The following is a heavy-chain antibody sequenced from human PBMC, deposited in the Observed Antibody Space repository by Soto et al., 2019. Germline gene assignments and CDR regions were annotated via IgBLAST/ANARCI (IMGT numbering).Heavy chain of an antibody. CDR2: ISSSSKSI. CDR1: GFTFSSYS. Sequence: GGSLRLSCAASGFTFSSYSLNWVRQAPGKGLEWVSSISSSSKSIYYADSVKGRFTISRDNAKNSMFLQMDSLRAEDTAIYYCARDLPHYESSGYYPDFDHWGQGTQVTVSS. CDR3: ARDLPHYESSGYYPDFDH. J-gene: IGHJ4*02. V-gene: IGHV3-21*06. D-gene: IGHD3-22*01.